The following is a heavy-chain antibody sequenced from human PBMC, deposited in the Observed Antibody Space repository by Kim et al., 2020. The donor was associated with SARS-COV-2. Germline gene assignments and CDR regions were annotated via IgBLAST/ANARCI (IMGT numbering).Heavy chain of an antibody. V-gene: IGHV4-39*01. Sequence: YTPSFKSRVTMSVDTSKNPFSLKLTSVTAADTAVYYCARHKRPQALGPDDWGQGTLVTVSS. CDR3: ARHKRPQALGPDD. J-gene: IGHJ4*02.